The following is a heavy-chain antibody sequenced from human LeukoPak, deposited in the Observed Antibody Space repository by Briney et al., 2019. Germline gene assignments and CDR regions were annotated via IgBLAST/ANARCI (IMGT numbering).Heavy chain of an antibody. CDR2: ISAYNGNT. Sequence: GASVKVSCKASGYTFTSYGISWVRQAPGQGLEWMGWISAYNGNTNYAQKLQGRVTMTTDTSTSTAYMELRSLRSDDTAVYYCARVERAAYNDYGGSNFDYWGQGTLVTVSS. V-gene: IGHV1-18*01. J-gene: IGHJ4*02. D-gene: IGHD4-23*01. CDR3: ARVERAAYNDYGGSNFDY. CDR1: GYTFTSYG.